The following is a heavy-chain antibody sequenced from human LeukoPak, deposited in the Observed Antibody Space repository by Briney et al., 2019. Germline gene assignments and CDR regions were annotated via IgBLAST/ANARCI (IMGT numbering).Heavy chain of an antibody. D-gene: IGHD4-23*01. CDR1: GGSITTYY. V-gene: IGHV4-59*08. CDR2: IYYSGSI. Sequence: SETLSLTCTVSGGSITTYYWSLIRQPPGKGLEWIGYIYYSGSINYNPSLKSRVTISIDTSKNHFSLKLTSVTAADTAVYYCARHSGNSGGAFDIWGQGTMVTVSS. J-gene: IGHJ3*02. CDR3: ARHSGNSGGAFDI.